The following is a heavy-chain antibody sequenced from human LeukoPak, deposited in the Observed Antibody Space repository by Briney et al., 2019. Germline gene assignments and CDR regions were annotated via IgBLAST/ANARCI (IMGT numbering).Heavy chain of an antibody. J-gene: IGHJ4*02. CDR2: IKQDGGDK. D-gene: IGHD3-10*01. V-gene: IGHV3-7*01. CDR1: GFIFSNYW. Sequence: QAGGSLRLSCAASGFIFSNYWMTWVRHAPGKGLEWVATIKQDGGDKYYVDSVKGRFTISRDNAKNSLSLQMSSLRAEDTAVYDCARVRGIGELLSWGQGTLVTVSS. CDR3: ARVRGIGELLS.